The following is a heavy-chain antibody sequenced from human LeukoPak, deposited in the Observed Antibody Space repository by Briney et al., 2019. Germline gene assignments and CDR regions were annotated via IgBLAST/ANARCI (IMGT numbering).Heavy chain of an antibody. CDR2: VTSSSSYI. J-gene: IGHJ2*01. Sequence: GGSLRLSCAASGFTFSSYTMNWVRQAPGKGLEWVSSVTSSSSYISYADSVKGRFTISRDNAENSLSLQMNSLRAEDTAVYYCARPRYCRTASCSWYFDLWGRGTLVTVSS. CDR1: GFTFSSYT. CDR3: ARPRYCRTASCSWYFDL. D-gene: IGHD2-15*01. V-gene: IGHV3-21*01.